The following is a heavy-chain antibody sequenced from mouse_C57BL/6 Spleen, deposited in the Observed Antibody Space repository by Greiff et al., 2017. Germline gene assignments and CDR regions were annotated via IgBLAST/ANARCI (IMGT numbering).Heavy chain of an antibody. V-gene: IGHV1-52*01. CDR3: ARRTAQAGYAMDY. CDR2: IDPSDSET. Sequence: VQLQQPGAELVRPGSSVKLSCTASGYTFTSYWMHWVKQRPLQGLEWIGNIDPSDSETHYNQKFKDKATFTVDKSSSTAYMQLSCLTSEDSAVYYCARRTAQAGYAMDYWGEGTSVTVSS. J-gene: IGHJ4*01. D-gene: IGHD3-2*02. CDR1: GYTFTSYW.